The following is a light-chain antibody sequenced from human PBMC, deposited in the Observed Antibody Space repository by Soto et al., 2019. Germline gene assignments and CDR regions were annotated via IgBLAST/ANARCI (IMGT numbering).Light chain of an antibody. CDR2: EVS. J-gene: IGLJ2*01. Sequence: QSALTQPPSASGSPGQSVTISCTGTSSDVGGYNFVSWYQQHPGKAPKLMIYEVSERPSGVPDRFSGSKSGNTASLPVSGLQAEDEADYYCSSYAGSNTVVFGGGTKLTVL. V-gene: IGLV2-8*01. CDR3: SSYAGSNTVV. CDR1: SSDVGGYNF.